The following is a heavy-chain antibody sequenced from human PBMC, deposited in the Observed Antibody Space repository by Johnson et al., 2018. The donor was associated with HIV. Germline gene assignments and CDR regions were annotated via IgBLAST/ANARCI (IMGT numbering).Heavy chain of an antibody. CDR3: ARGGRYSESVNDAHDI. D-gene: IGHD1-26*01. Sequence: VHLVESGGGLVQPGGSLRLSCAASGFTFSSYAMSWVRQAPGKGLEWVSAISGSGGSTYYADSVKGRFTISRDNAKNTLHLQMNSLRGEDTAVYYCARGGRYSESVNDAHDIWGQGTKVTVSS. V-gene: IGHV3-23*04. CDR1: GFTFSSYA. CDR2: ISGSGGST. J-gene: IGHJ3*02.